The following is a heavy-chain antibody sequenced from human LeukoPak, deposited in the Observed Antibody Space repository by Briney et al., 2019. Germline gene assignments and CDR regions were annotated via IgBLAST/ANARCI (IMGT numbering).Heavy chain of an antibody. V-gene: IGHV1-69*05. J-gene: IGHJ4*02. Sequence: SVKVSCKASGGTFSSYAISWVRQAPGQGLEWMGGIIPIFGTANYAQKFQGRVTITTDESTSTAYMELSSLRSEDTAVYYCARALPYCSSTSCLLFDYWGQGTLVTVSS. CDR3: ARALPYCSSTSCLLFDY. CDR2: IIPIFGTA. CDR1: GGTFSSYA. D-gene: IGHD2-2*01.